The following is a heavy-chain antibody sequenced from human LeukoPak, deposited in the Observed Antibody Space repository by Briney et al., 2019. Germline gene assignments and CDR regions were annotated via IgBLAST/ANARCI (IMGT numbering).Heavy chain of an antibody. CDR1: GFTFSSYS. CDR2: ISSSSSDI. Sequence: GGSLRLSCAASGFTFSSYSMNWVRQAPGKGLEWGSSISSSSSDIYDADSVKGRFTISRDNAKNSLYLQMNSLRAEDTAVYYCGKGINYYDNSGYFKHWGQGTLVTVSS. CDR3: GKGINYYDNSGYFKH. D-gene: IGHD3-22*01. J-gene: IGHJ4*02. V-gene: IGHV3-21*01.